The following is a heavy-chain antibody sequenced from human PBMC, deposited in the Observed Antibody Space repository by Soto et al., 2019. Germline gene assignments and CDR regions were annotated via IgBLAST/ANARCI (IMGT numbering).Heavy chain of an antibody. CDR1: GLTFSNAW. J-gene: IGHJ1*01. Sequence: GSLRLSCAASGLTFSNAWMSWVRQAPGKGLEWVGRIKSKTDGGTTDYAAPVKGRFTISRDDSKNTLYLQMNSLKTEDTAVYYCTTDFDCSGGSCYPGEHCYHRGQGTLVLVSS. D-gene: IGHD2-15*01. CDR2: IKSKTDGGTT. V-gene: IGHV3-15*01. CDR3: TTDFDCSGGSCYPGEHCYH.